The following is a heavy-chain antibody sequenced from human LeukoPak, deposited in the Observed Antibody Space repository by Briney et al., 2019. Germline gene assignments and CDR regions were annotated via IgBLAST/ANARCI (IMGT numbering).Heavy chain of an antibody. Sequence: GGSLRLSCAASGFTFSSYWMHWVRQAPGKGLVWVSRINSDGSSTSYADSVKGRFTISRDNAKNTLYLQMNSLRAEDTAVYYCASSVVPAAFDYWGQGTLVTVSS. J-gene: IGHJ4*02. CDR1: GFTFSSYW. CDR2: INSDGSST. V-gene: IGHV3-74*01. D-gene: IGHD2-2*01. CDR3: ASSVVPAAFDY.